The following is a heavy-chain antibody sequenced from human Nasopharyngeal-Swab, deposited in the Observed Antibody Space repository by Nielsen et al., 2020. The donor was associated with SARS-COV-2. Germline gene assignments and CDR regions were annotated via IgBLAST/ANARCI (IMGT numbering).Heavy chain of an antibody. CDR3: ATEGGSTDFNY. CDR1: GFTFSSYG. Sequence: GGSLRLSCAASGFTFSSYGMHWVRQAPGKGLEWVAFIRYDGFNQHYADSVKGRFTISRDNSRNTLYLHMNSLRTDDTGVFYCATEGGSTDFNYWGRGTLVTVSS. D-gene: IGHD3-16*01. CDR2: IRYDGFNQ. J-gene: IGHJ4*02. V-gene: IGHV3-30*02.